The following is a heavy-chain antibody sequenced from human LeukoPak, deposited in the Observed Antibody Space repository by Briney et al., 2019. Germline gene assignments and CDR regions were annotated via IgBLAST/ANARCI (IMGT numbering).Heavy chain of an antibody. Sequence: GGSLRLSCAASGFTFSSYAMHWVRQAPGKGLEWVAVISYDGSNKYYADSVKGRFTISRDNSKNTLYLQMNSLRAEDTAVYYCARSDGYGLVDIWSQGTMVTVSS. CDR3: ARSDGYGLVDI. J-gene: IGHJ3*02. V-gene: IGHV3-30*04. D-gene: IGHD3-10*01. CDR2: ISYDGSNK. CDR1: GFTFSSYA.